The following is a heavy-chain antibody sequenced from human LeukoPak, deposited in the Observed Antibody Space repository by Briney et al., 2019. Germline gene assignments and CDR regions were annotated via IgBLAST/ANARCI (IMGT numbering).Heavy chain of an antibody. J-gene: IGHJ5*02. Sequence: ASVKVSCKTSGYTFNIYYVQWVRQAPGQGLEWMGVIHPNDGSTTYAQKFQGRIIMTSDTSTSTIYMELSSLRSDDTAVYYCARGDIDHWGQGTLVTVSS. V-gene: IGHV1-46*02. CDR1: GYTFNIYY. D-gene: IGHD2-15*01. CDR3: ARGDIDH. CDR2: IHPNDGST.